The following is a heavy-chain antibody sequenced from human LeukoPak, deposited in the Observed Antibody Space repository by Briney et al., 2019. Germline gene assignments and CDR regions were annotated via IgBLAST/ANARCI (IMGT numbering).Heavy chain of an antibody. J-gene: IGHJ4*02. D-gene: IGHD3-10*01. CDR3: ASVSGSYYNGHFDY. CDR1: GFTFSSYS. Sequence: PGGSLRLSCAASGFTFSSYSMNWVRQAPGKGLEWVSSISSSSTYIYYADSVKGRFTISRDNAKTSLYLQMNSLRAEDTAVYYCASVSGSYYNGHFDYWGQGTLVTVSS. V-gene: IGHV3-21*01. CDR2: ISSSSTYI.